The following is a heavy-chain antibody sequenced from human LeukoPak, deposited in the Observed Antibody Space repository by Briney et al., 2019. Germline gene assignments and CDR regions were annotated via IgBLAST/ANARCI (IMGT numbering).Heavy chain of an antibody. V-gene: IGHV1-69*13. CDR1: GGTFSSYA. CDR2: IIPIFGTA. J-gene: IGHJ4*02. Sequence: SVKVSCKASGGTFSSYAISWVRQAPGQGLEWMGGIIPIFGTANYAQKFQGRVTITADESTSTAYMELSSLRSEDTAVYYCARDGNSGSYGDYWGQGTLVIVSS. D-gene: IGHD1-26*01. CDR3: ARDGNSGSYGDY.